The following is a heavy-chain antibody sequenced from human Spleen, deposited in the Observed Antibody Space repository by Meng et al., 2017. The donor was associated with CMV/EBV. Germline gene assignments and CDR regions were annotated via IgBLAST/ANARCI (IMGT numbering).Heavy chain of an antibody. D-gene: IGHD1-1*01. CDR2: IYNDGSST. CDR1: EFTFSSYS. V-gene: IGHV3-74*01. Sequence: GGSLRLSCAASEFTFSSYSMNWVRQAPGKGMVWVSSIYNDGSSTNYADSVKGRFTISRDNAKNTLFLQMSSLRAEDTAVYYCATHWNPTEDYYYGLDVWGQGTTVTVSS. CDR3: ATHWNPTEDYYYGLDV. J-gene: IGHJ6*02.